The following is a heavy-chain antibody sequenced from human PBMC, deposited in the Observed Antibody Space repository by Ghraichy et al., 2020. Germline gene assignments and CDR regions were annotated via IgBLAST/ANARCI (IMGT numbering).Heavy chain of an antibody. CDR2: IIPIFGTA. CDR3: AREGILGRITMIVVVKGFDI. J-gene: IGHJ3*02. Sequence: SVKVSCKASGGTFSSYAISWVRQAPGQGLEWMGGIIPIFGTANYAQKFQGRVTITADESTSTAYMELSSLRSEDTAVYYCAREGILGRITMIVVVKGFDIWGQGTMVTVSS. V-gene: IGHV1-69*13. CDR1: GGTFSSYA. D-gene: IGHD3-22*01.